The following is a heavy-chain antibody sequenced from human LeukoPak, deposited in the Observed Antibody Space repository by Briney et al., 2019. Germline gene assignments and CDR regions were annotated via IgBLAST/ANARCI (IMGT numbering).Heavy chain of an antibody. CDR2: ISSSGSTI. J-gene: IGHJ4*02. CDR1: GFTFSDYY. V-gene: IGHV3-11*01. CDR3: AKDHVAARWVFDY. Sequence: GGSLRLSCAASGFTFSDYYMSWIRQAPGKGLEWVSYISSSGSTIYYADSVKGRFTISRDNAKNSLYLQMNSLRAEDTAVYYCAKDHVAARWVFDYWGQGTLVTVSS. D-gene: IGHD6-6*01.